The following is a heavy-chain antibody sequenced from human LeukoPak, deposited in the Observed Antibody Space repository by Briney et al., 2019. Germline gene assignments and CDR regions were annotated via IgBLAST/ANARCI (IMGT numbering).Heavy chain of an antibody. D-gene: IGHD3-22*01. V-gene: IGHV4-34*01. Sequence: PSETLSLTCAVYGGSFSGYYWSCIRQPPGKGLEWIGEINHSGGTNYNPSLKSRVTISVDTSKNQFSLKLSSVTAADTAVYYCASAMIGVPDDAFDIWGQGTMVTVSS. CDR3: ASAMIGVPDDAFDI. CDR2: INHSGGT. J-gene: IGHJ3*02. CDR1: GGSFSGYY.